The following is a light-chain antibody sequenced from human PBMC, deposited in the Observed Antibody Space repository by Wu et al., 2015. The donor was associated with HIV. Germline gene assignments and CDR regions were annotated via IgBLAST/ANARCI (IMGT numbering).Light chain of an antibody. CDR1: QSVSSNF. J-gene: IGKJ1*01. CDR2: GVS. V-gene: IGKV3-20*01. CDR3: QKYNTAPWT. Sequence: EIVLTQSPGTLSLSPGERATLSCRASQSVSSNFLAWYQQKPGQAPRLVIYGVSSRATGIPDRFSGSGSGTDFTLTISRLEPEDVATYYCQKYNTAPWTFGQGTKVEMK.